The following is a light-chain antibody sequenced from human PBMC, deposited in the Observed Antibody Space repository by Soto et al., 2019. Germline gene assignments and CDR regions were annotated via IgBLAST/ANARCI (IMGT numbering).Light chain of an antibody. Sequence: EIVLTQSPGTLSLSPGERATLSCRASQSVSASYLAWYQQNPGQPPRLLMYGASSRPTGIPDRFSGSGSGTDFTLTISRLEPVDFAVYYCQYRVTFGQGTKVEIK. CDR1: QSVSASY. J-gene: IGKJ1*01. CDR2: GAS. CDR3: QYRVT. V-gene: IGKV3-20*01.